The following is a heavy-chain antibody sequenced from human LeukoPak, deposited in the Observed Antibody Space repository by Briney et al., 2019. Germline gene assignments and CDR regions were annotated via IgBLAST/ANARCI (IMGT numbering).Heavy chain of an antibody. CDR2: ISTTGST. D-gene: IGHD5-24*01. V-gene: IGHV4-4*07. CDR3: ARASKGGWLQLGP. Sequence: SETLSLTCTVSGASISDYYWSWIRQSAGKGLEWLGRISTTGSTYYNPSFQSRVTMSADPSKTLFFLRLRSVTAADTAVYYCARASKGGWLQLGPWGQGTLVTVSS. J-gene: IGHJ5*02. CDR1: GASISDYY.